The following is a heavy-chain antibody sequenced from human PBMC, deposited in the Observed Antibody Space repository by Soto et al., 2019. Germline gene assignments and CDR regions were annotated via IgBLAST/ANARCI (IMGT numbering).Heavy chain of an antibody. CDR2: IDPSDSYT. D-gene: IGHD6-19*01. J-gene: IGHJ4*02. CDR1: GYSFTSYW. Sequence: PGESLKLSCKGSGYSFTSYWISWVRQMPGKGLEWMGRIDPSDSYTNYSPSFQGHVTISADKSISTAYLQWSSLKASDTAMYYCARLAMWSRYSSGGFDYWGQGTLVTVS. V-gene: IGHV5-10-1*01. CDR3: ARLAMWSRYSSGGFDY.